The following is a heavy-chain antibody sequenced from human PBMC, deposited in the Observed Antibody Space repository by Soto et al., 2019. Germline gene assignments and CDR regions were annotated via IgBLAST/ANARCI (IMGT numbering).Heavy chain of an antibody. D-gene: IGHD2-15*01. Sequence: SAEVSCKASGGTFSSYAISWVRQAPGQGLEWMGGIIPIFGTANYAQKFQGRVTITADESTSTAYMELSSLRSEDTAVYYCARDDCSGGRCYGRFDPWGQGTLVTVSS. CDR2: IIPIFGTA. V-gene: IGHV1-69*13. CDR1: GGTFSSYA. CDR3: ARDDCSGGRCYGRFDP. J-gene: IGHJ5*02.